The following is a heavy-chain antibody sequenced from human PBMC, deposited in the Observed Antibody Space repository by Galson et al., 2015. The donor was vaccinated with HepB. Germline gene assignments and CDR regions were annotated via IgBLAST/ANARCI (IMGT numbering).Heavy chain of an antibody. J-gene: IGHJ4*02. V-gene: IGHV3-48*04. D-gene: IGHD5-12*01. CDR1: GFTFSSYS. CDR3: ARDLGLRGAT. Sequence: SLRLSCAASGFTFSSYSMNWVRQAPGKGLEWVSYISSSTIYYADSVKGRFTISRGNAKNSLYLQMNSLRAEDTAVYYCARDLGLRGATWGQGTLVTVSS. CDR2: ISSSTI.